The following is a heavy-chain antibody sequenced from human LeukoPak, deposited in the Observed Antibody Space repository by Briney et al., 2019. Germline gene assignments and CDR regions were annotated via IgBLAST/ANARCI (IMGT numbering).Heavy chain of an antibody. CDR2: INGNTGNT. CDR3: AKGVPGYSSGWSYFHH. D-gene: IGHD6-19*01. J-gene: IGHJ1*01. CDR1: GFTITSYA. Sequence: GGSLRLSCAASGFTITSYAMYWVRQAPGKGMEWVSGINGNTGNTYYADSAKGRFSISRDYSKNSLFLQMNSLRDDDTAMYYCAKGVPGYSSGWSYFHHWGQGTLVTVFS. V-gene: IGHV3-23*01.